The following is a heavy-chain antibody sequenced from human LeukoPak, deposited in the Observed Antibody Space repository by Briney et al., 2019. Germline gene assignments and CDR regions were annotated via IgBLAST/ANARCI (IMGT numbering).Heavy chain of an antibody. J-gene: IGHJ6*03. CDR2: ISGSGGST. CDR1: GFTFSSYA. CDR3: AKAIVGARGYYYYYYMDV. V-gene: IGHV3-23*01. Sequence: GGSLRLSCAASGFTFSSYAMSWVRQAPGKGLEWVSAISGSGGSTYYADSAKGRFTISRDNSKNTLYLQMNRLRAEDTAVYYCAKAIVGARGYYYYYYMDVWGKGTTVTVSS. D-gene: IGHD1-26*01.